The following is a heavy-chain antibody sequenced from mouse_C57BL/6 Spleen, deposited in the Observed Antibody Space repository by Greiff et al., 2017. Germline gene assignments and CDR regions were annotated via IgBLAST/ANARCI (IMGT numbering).Heavy chain of an antibody. Sequence: VQLQQSGTVLARPGASVKMSCKTSGYTFTSYWMHWVKQRPGQGLEWIGAIYPGNSDTSYNQQFKGKAKLTAVTSASTAYMELSSLTNEDSAVYYCTRTDYYGSSSIGYAMDYWGQGTSVTVSS. J-gene: IGHJ4*01. CDR3: TRTDYYGSSSIGYAMDY. CDR2: IYPGNSDT. V-gene: IGHV1-5*01. CDR1: GYTFTSYW. D-gene: IGHD1-1*01.